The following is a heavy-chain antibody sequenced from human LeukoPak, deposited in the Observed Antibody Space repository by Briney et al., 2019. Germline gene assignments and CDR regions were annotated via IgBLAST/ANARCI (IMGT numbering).Heavy chain of an antibody. Sequence: GGSLRLSCAASGFTFSNYGMHWVRQAPGKGLEWVAVMWFDGTNKYYADSVKSRFTISRDNSKSTLYLQMNSLVAEDTAVYYCAKDRCTTGSCYDFDYWGQGTLVTVSS. CDR3: AKDRCTTGSCYDFDY. CDR2: MWFDGTNK. J-gene: IGHJ4*02. CDR1: GFTFSNYG. D-gene: IGHD2-2*01. V-gene: IGHV3-33*06.